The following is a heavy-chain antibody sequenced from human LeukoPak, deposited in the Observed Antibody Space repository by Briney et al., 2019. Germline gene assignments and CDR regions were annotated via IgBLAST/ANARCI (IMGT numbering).Heavy chain of an antibody. CDR2: IYYSGST. J-gene: IGHJ4*02. CDR3: ARAQTYYYDSSGPFQIDY. D-gene: IGHD3-22*01. CDR1: GGSISSGGYY. V-gene: IGHV4-31*03. Sequence: SQTLSLTCTVSGGSISSGGYYWSWIRQHPGKGLEWIGNIYYSGSTYYNPSLKSRVTISVDTSKNQFSLKLSSVTAADTAVYYCARAQTYYYDSSGPFQIDYWGQGTLVTVSS.